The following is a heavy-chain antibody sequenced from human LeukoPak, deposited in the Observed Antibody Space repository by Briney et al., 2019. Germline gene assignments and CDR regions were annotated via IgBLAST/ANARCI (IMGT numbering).Heavy chain of an antibody. J-gene: IGHJ4*02. CDR1: GYTFTSYT. Sequence: SVKVSCKASGYTFTSYTISWVRQAPGQGLEWMGRIIPILGIANYAQKFQGRVTITADKSTSTAYMELSSLRSEDTAVYYCARADCSSTSCYHYFDYWGQGTLVTVSS. V-gene: IGHV1-69*02. CDR2: IIPILGIA. CDR3: ARADCSSTSCYHYFDY. D-gene: IGHD2-2*01.